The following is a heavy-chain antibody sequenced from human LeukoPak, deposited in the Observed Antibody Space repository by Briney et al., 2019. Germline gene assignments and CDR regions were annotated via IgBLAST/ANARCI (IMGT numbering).Heavy chain of an antibody. Sequence: MPSETLSLTCTVSGGSISGYYWTWIRQPPGKGLEWIGYIYYTGSTNYNPSLKSRVTISVDTSKNQFSLNLSSVTAADTVLYYCARFDRDGHNLDYWGQGTLVAVSS. CDR1: GGSISGYY. J-gene: IGHJ4*02. CDR2: IYYTGST. CDR3: ARFDRDGHNLDY. V-gene: IGHV4-59*01. D-gene: IGHD5-24*01.